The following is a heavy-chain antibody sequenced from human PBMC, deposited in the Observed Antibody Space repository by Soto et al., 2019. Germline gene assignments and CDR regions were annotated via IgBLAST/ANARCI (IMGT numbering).Heavy chain of an antibody. CDR1: GFTFSSYA. CDR3: AKDLQYSSGWYDVDWFDP. CDR2: ISGSGGST. Sequence: TGGSLRLSCAASGFTFSSYAMSWVRQAPGKGLEWVSAISGSGGSTYYADSVKGRFTISRDNSKNTLYLQMNSLRAEDTAVYYCAKDLQYSSGWYDVDWFDPWGQGTLVTVSS. D-gene: IGHD6-19*01. J-gene: IGHJ5*02. V-gene: IGHV3-23*01.